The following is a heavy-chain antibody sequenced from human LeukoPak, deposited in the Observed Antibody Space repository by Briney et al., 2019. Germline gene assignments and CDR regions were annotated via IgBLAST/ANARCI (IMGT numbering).Heavy chain of an antibody. V-gene: IGHV3-30*04. Sequence: GGSLRLSCAASGFTFSSYAMHWVRQAPGKGLEWVAVISYDGSNKCYADSVKGRFTISRDNSKNTLYLQMNSLRAEDTAVYYCARDAEYYDILTGYRYNWFDPWGQGTLVTVSS. J-gene: IGHJ5*02. CDR1: GFTFSSYA. D-gene: IGHD3-9*01. CDR3: ARDAEYYDILTGYRYNWFDP. CDR2: ISYDGSNK.